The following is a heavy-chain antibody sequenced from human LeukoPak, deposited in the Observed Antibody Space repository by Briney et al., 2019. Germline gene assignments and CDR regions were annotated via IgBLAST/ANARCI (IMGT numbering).Heavy chain of an antibody. Sequence: GGSLRLSCAASGFTFDDYAMHWVRQAPGKGLEYVSAISSNGGSTYYANSVKGRFTISRDNSKNTLYLQMGSLRAEDMAVYYCARASYDYVWGSYRYPEYFQHWGQGTLVTVSS. D-gene: IGHD3-16*02. CDR1: GFTFDDYA. CDR3: ARASYDYVWGSYRYPEYFQH. CDR2: ISSNGGST. J-gene: IGHJ1*01. V-gene: IGHV3-64*01.